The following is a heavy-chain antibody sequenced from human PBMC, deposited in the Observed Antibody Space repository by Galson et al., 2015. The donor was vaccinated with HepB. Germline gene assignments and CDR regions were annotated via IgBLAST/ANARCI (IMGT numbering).Heavy chain of an antibody. V-gene: IGHV3-7*03. CDR2: IKQDGSEK. Sequence: SLRLSCAASGLTFTNFWMSWVRQAPGKGLEWVANIKQDGSEKDYVDSVKGRFTISRDNAKNSLSLQMNSLRAEDTAVYYCARDRYCSSTSCYSDYWGQGTLATVSS. J-gene: IGHJ4*02. D-gene: IGHD2-2*01. CDR3: ARDRYCSSTSCYSDY. CDR1: GLTFTNFW.